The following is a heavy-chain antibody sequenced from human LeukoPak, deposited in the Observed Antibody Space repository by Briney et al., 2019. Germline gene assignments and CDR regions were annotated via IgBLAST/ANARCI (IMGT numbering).Heavy chain of an antibody. J-gene: IGHJ3*02. CDR1: GFTVSSNY. Sequence: GGSLRLSCAASGFTVSSNYMSWVRQAPGKGLEWVSVIYSGGSTYYADSVKGRFTISRDNSKNTLYLQMNSLRAEDTAVYYCARGSPSSELDIWGQGTMVTVSS. CDR2: IYSGGST. V-gene: IGHV3-53*01. D-gene: IGHD6-19*01. CDR3: ARGSPSSELDI.